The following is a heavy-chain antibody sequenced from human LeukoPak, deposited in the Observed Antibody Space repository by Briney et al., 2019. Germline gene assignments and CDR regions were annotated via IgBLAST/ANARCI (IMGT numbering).Heavy chain of an antibody. CDR3: ARSWMVGEEAIDI. V-gene: IGHV4-39*01. J-gene: IGHJ3*02. CDR1: GGSISVTNYY. CDR2: IYYTGNT. Sequence: SETLSLTCIVSGGSISVTNYYWGWIRQPPGKGLEWIGSIYYTGNTYYSSHLKSRLTMSVDTSKNQFSLKLSSVTAADTALYYCARSWMVGEEAIDIWGQGSMVIVSS. D-gene: IGHD1-26*01.